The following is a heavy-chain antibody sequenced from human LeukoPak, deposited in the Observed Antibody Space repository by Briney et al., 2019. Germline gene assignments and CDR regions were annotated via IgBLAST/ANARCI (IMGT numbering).Heavy chain of an antibody. J-gene: IGHJ5*02. Sequence: PSETLSLTCTVSGGSISSGDYYWSWIRQPPGKGLEWIGYIYYSGSTYYNPSLKSRVTISVDTSKNQFSLKLSSVTAADTAVYYCARDTGYSYGYESDWFDPWGQGTLVTVSS. CDR1: GGSISSGDYY. CDR3: ARDTGYSYGYESDWFDP. V-gene: IGHV4-30-4*02. CDR2: IYYSGST. D-gene: IGHD5-18*01.